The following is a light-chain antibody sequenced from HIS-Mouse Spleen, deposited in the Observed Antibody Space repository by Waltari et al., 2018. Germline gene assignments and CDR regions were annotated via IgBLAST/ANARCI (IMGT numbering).Light chain of an antibody. J-gene: IGLJ2*01. CDR2: EDS. V-gene: IGLV3-10*01. CDR3: YSTDSSGNHRV. CDR1: ALPTKY. Sequence: SYELTQPPSVSVSPGQTARITCPGDALPTKYAYWYQQKSGQAPVLVIYEDSKRPSGIPERFPGSSSGTMATLTISGAQVEDEADYYCYSTDSSGNHRVFGGGTKLTVL.